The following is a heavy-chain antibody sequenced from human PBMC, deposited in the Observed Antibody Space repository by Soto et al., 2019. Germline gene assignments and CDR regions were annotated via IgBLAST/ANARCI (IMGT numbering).Heavy chain of an antibody. CDR1: GITFSRYA. CDR3: ARDHYGDDGEYYFEGMDV. CDR2: VTGSGDNT. V-gene: IGHV3-23*01. J-gene: IGHJ6*02. Sequence: GSLRLSCVASGITFSRYAMTWVRQARGKGLEWDSSVTGSGDNTHFADLVGGRFTLSGDNSRNRLDMQMNNLRADDTAVYYCARDHYGDDGEYYFEGMDVGGQGTTVTVSS. D-gene: IGHD4-17*01.